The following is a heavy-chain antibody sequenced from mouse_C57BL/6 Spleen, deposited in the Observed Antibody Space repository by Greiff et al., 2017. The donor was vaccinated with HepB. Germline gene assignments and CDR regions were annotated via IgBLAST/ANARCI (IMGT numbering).Heavy chain of an antibody. CDR2: INYDGSST. Sequence: EVKLMESEGGLVQPGSSMKLSCTASGFTFSDYYMAWVRQVPEKGLEWVANINYDGSSTYYLDSLKSRFIISRDNAKNILYLQMSSLKSEDTATYYCARDGEGLYAMDYWGQGTSVTVSS. J-gene: IGHJ4*01. V-gene: IGHV5-16*01. CDR1: GFTFSDYY. CDR3: ARDGEGLYAMDY.